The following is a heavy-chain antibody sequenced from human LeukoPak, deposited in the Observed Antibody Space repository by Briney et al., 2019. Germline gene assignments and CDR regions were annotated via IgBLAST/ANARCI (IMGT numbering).Heavy chain of an antibody. V-gene: IGHV4-39*07. Sequence: SETLSLTCTVSGGSISSSSYYWGWIRQPPGKGLEWIGSIYYSGSTYYNPSLKSRVNISVHTSKNQFSLKLSSVTAADTAVYYCARVGGDYPSTIDYWGQGTLVTVSS. CDR2: IYYSGST. J-gene: IGHJ4*02. D-gene: IGHD4-17*01. CDR1: GGSISSSSYY. CDR3: ARVGGDYPSTIDY.